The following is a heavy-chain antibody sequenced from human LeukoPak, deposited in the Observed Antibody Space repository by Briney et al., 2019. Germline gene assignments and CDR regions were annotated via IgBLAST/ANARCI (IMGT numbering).Heavy chain of an antibody. J-gene: IGHJ6*02. D-gene: IGHD3-16*01. CDR3: ARAGTLHFMLVNYYYYGMDV. CDR2: ISAYNGNT. Sequence: AASVKVSCKASGYTFTSYGISWVRQAPGQGLEWMGWISAYNGNTNYAQKLQGRVTMTTDTSTSTAYMELRSLRSDDTVVYYCARAGTLHFMLVNYYYYGMDVWGQGTTVTVSS. CDR1: GYTFTSYG. V-gene: IGHV1-18*01.